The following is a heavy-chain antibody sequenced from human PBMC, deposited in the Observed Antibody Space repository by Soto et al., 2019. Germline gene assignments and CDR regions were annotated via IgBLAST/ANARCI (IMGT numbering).Heavy chain of an antibody. D-gene: IGHD6-13*01. J-gene: IGHJ5*02. V-gene: IGHV4-59*01. CDR1: GASINYFY. CDR3: ARANSSTWYKLEYKWFDP. Sequence: SETLSLTCTVSGASINYFYWSWIRQTPGKGLEWVGFMYYSETTKYNPSLKGRVSMSLDTSKNQVSLHLKSVTAADTAVYYCARANSSTWYKLEYKWFDPWGQGTQVTVSS. CDR2: MYYSETT.